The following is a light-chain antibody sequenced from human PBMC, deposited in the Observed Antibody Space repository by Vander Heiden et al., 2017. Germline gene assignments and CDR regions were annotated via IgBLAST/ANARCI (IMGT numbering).Light chain of an antibody. Sequence: EIVLTQSPATLSLSPGERATLSCRASQSVSSYLAWYQQKPGQAPRLLIYDASNRATCIPARFSGSGSGTDFTLTSSSLEPEDFAVYYCQQRSNLLTFGGGTKVEIK. CDR3: QQRSNLLT. CDR2: DAS. V-gene: IGKV3-11*01. J-gene: IGKJ4*01. CDR1: QSVSSY.